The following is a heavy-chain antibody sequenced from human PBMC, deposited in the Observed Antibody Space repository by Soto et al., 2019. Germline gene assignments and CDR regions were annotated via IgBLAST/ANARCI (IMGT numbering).Heavy chain of an antibody. CDR1: GFPFSSYA. J-gene: IGHJ3*02. V-gene: IGHV3-23*01. D-gene: IGHD2-15*01. Sequence: GGSLSLSCAASGFPFSSYAMTWVRQTPGQGLRWVSTVTAGGDNTYHADSVKGRFTISRDTSKNTLYLQMNSLRVEDTAIYHCARLYSRAYDIWGQGTMVTVSS. CDR2: VTAGGDNT. CDR3: ARLYSRAYDI.